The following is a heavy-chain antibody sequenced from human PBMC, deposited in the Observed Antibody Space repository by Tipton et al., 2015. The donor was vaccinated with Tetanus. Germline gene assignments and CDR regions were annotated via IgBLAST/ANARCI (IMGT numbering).Heavy chain of an antibody. D-gene: IGHD5/OR15-5a*01. J-gene: IGHJ4*02. Sequence: TLSLTCTVSGGSISGSYWNWIWQPPGKGLEWIGYVYYNGNTHYNPALKSRVTISVDTSKNQFSLKLSSVTAADTAVYYCARLREIVSRSGWAFDYWGQGILVTVSS. CDR1: GGSISGSY. CDR2: VYYNGNT. V-gene: IGHV4-59*08. CDR3: ARLREIVSRSGWAFDY.